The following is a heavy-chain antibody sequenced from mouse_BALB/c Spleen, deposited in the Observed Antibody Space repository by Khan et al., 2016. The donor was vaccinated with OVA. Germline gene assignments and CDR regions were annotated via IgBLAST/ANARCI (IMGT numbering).Heavy chain of an antibody. Sequence: QVQLKESGPGLVAPSQTLSITCTVSGFSISHYGVPWVRQPPGKGLEWLGVLWAGGSTNHNSALMSRLSISKDNSKNQVFIKMNRRQTDDTAMYYCARAFYNGAWFAYWGQGTLVTVSA. CDR1: GFSISHYG. V-gene: IGHV2-9*02. J-gene: IGHJ3*01. CDR2: LWAGGST. CDR3: ARAFYNGAWFAY. D-gene: IGHD1-3*01.